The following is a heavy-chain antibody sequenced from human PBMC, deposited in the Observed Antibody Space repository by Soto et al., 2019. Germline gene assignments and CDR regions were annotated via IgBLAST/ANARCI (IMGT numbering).Heavy chain of an antibody. CDR1: GFTSDAYA. J-gene: IGHJ6*03. V-gene: IGHV3-9*02. CDR3: AKDIAMGYYFYYMDV. CDR2: ISWSSGNI. Sequence: EVQLVESGGGLVQPGRSLRLSCVASGFTSDAYAMHWVRQVPGKGLEWVSGISWSSGNISYADSVKGRFTISRDNAKNSLDLQMNSLRTEDTALYYCAKDIAMGYYFYYMDVWGKGTTVTVSS. D-gene: IGHD5-18*01.